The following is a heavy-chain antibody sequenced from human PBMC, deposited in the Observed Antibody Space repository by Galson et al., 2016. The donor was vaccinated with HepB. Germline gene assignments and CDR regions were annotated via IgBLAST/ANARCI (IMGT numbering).Heavy chain of an antibody. V-gene: IGHV3-21*01. CDR1: GFTFSSYS. D-gene: IGHD3-16*02. J-gene: IGHJ3*02. Sequence: SLRLSCAASGFTFSSYSMNWVRQAPGKGLEWVSSISSSSSYIYYADSVKGRFTISRDNAKNSLYLQMNSLRAEDTAVYYCARTYYDYVWGSYRQVFDAVDIWGQGTMVTVSS. CDR2: ISSSSSYI. CDR3: ARTYYDYVWGSYRQVFDAVDI.